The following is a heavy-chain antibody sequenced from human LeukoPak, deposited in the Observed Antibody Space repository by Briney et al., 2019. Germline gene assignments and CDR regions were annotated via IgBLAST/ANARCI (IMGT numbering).Heavy chain of an antibody. Sequence: GKSLRLSCAASGFTFSNYGMHWVRQAPGKGLEWVALISYDGVNKYYADSVRGRFTISRDNSRNTLYLRMNSLRVEDTALYYCAKLRELVTYYYYYGLDVWGQGTTVTVSS. V-gene: IGHV3-30*18. CDR1: GFTFSNYG. D-gene: IGHD1-1*01. CDR2: ISYDGVNK. CDR3: AKLRELVTYYYYYGLDV. J-gene: IGHJ6*02.